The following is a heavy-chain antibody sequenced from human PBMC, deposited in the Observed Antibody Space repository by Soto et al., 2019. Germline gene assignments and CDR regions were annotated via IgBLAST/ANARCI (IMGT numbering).Heavy chain of an antibody. Sequence: QVQLQESGPGLVKPSQTLSLTCTVSGGSISSGGYYWSWIRQHPGKGLEWIGYIYYSGSTYYNPSLKCRVTTAVDPSKNQFSLKLSSVTAADTAVYYCAREAYGRAFDIWGQGTMVTVSS. CDR2: IYYSGST. D-gene: IGHD3-10*01. CDR3: AREAYGRAFDI. V-gene: IGHV4-31*03. J-gene: IGHJ3*02. CDR1: GGSISSGGYY.